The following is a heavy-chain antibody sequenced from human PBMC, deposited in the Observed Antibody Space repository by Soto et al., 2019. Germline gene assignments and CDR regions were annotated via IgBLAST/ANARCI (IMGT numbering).Heavy chain of an antibody. D-gene: IGHD3-3*01. Sequence: GGSLRLSCAPSGFTFSSYGMHWVRPAPGKGLEWVAVTSYDGSKKYYGDSVKARFTISRDHSMNTMYLQMDSLTAEDTSVYYCAKERRLWSGYFDAFDIWGKGTMVGVSS. J-gene: IGHJ3*02. CDR1: GFTFSSYG. CDR3: AKERRLWSGYFDAFDI. CDR2: TSYDGSKK. V-gene: IGHV3-30*18.